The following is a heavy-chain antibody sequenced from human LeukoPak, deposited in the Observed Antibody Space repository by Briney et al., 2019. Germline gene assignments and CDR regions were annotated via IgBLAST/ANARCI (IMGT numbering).Heavy chain of an antibody. Sequence: ASVKVSCKASGYTFTSYGISWVRQAPGQGLEWMGWISAYNGNTNYAQKLQGRVTMTTDTSTSTAYMELRSLRSDDTAVYYCARGYVVVVAEYQFDNWFDPWGQGTLVTVSS. CDR3: ARGYVVVVAEYQFDNWFDP. J-gene: IGHJ5*02. CDR1: GYTFTSYG. D-gene: IGHD2-15*01. CDR2: ISAYNGNT. V-gene: IGHV1-18*01.